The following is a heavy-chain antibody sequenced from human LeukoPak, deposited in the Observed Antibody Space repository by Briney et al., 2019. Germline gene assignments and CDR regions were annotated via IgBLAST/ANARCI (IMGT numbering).Heavy chain of an antibody. CDR3: ARKYNNWFDP. CDR1: GFTVSSNY. CDR2: IYSGGST. D-gene: IGHD5-18*01. Sequence: PGGSLRLSCAASGFTVSSNYMSWVRQTPGKGLEWVSVIYSGGSTYYADSVKGRFTISRDNSKNTLYLQMNSLRAEDTAVYCCARKYNNWFDPWGQGTLVTVSS. V-gene: IGHV3-53*01. J-gene: IGHJ5*02.